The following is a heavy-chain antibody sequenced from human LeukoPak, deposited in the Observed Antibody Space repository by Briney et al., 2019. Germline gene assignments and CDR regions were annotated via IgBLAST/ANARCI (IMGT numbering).Heavy chain of an antibody. CDR2: IYYSGST. Sequence: PSQTLSLTCTVSGGSISSGDYYWSWIRQPPGKGLEWIGYIYYSGSTYYNPSLKSRVTISVDTSKNQFSLKLSSVTAADTAVYYCARHRGPRHYYDSSGYPTFTHWGFDYWGQGTLVTVSS. V-gene: IGHV4-30-4*08. CDR3: ARHRGPRHYYDSSGYPTFTHWGFDY. CDR1: GGSISSGDYY. D-gene: IGHD3-22*01. J-gene: IGHJ4*02.